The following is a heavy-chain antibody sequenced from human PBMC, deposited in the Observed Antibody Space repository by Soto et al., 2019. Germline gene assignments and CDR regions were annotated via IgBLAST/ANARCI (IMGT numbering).Heavy chain of an antibody. Sequence: ASVKVSCKASGYTFTGYYMHWVRQAPGQGLEWMGWINPNSGGTNYAQKFQGRVTMTRDTSISTAYMELSRLRSDDTAVYYCARDMAHSPYYNGMDVWGQGTTVTVSS. CDR3: ARDMAHSPYYNGMDV. V-gene: IGHV1-2*02. CDR1: GYTFTGYY. CDR2: INPNSGGT. J-gene: IGHJ6*02.